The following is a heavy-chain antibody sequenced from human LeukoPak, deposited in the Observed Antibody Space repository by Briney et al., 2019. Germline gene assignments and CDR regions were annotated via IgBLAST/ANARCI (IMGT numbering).Heavy chain of an antibody. CDR2: IYSGGST. V-gene: IGHV3-53*01. CDR1: GFTFDKYW. D-gene: IGHD3-10*01. Sequence: GGSLRLSCAASGFTFDKYWMDWVRQAPGKGLEWVSVIYSGGSTYYADSVKGRFTISRDNSKNTLYLQMNSLRAEDTAVYYCARVAYYYGSGSYPYYFDYWGQGTLVTVSS. J-gene: IGHJ4*02. CDR3: ARVAYYYGSGSYPYYFDY.